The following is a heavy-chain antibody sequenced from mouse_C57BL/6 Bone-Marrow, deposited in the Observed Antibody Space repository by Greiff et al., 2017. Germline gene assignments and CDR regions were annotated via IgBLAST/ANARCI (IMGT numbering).Heavy chain of an antibody. CDR2: IDPSDSYT. D-gene: IGHD1-1*01. CDR3: ARVTTRFYYFDY. CDR1: GYTFTSYW. V-gene: IGHV1-69*01. J-gene: IGHJ2*01. Sequence: QVQLQQPGAELVMPGASVKLSCKASGYTFTSYWMHWVKQRPGQGLEWIGEIDPSDSYTNYNQKFKGKSTLTVDKSSSTAYMQLSSLTSEDSAVYYCARVTTRFYYFDYWGQGTTLTVSS.